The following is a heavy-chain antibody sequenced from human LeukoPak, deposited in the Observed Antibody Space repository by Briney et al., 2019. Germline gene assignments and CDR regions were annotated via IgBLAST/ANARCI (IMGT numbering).Heavy chain of an antibody. Sequence: GGSLRLSCAASGFTFSSYAMHWVRQAPGKGLEWVAVISYDGSNKYYADSVKGRFTISRDNSKNTLYLQMNSLGAEDTAVYYCARDFGDRYPGYWGQGTLVTVSS. J-gene: IGHJ4*02. CDR3: ARDFGDRYPGY. V-gene: IGHV3-30-3*01. CDR2: ISYDGSNK. CDR1: GFTFSSYA. D-gene: IGHD2-2*02.